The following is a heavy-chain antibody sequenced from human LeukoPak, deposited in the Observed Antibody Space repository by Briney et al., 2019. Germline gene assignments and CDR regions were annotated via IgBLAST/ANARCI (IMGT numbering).Heavy chain of an antibody. CDR1: GFTFSSYG. CDR2: IWYDGSNK. D-gene: IGHD4-17*01. CDR3: ARTDYGDSHWCFDL. Sequence: GRSLRPSCAASGFTFSSYGMHWVRQAPGKGLEWVAVIWYDGSNKYYADSVKGRFTISRDNSKNTLYLQMNSLRAEDTAVYYCARTDYGDSHWCFDLWGRGTLVTVSS. V-gene: IGHV3-33*01. J-gene: IGHJ2*01.